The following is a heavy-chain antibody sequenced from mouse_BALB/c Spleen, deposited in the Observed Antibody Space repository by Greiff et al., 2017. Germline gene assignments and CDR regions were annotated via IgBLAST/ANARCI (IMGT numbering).Heavy chain of an antibody. V-gene: IGHV1-63*01. CDR2: IYPGSGNT. D-gene: IGHD3-3*01. CDR3: ARRGDVGAMDY. J-gene: IGHJ4*01. CDR1: GYAFTNYW. Sequence: QVQLQQSGAELVRPGTSVKISCKASGYAFTNYWLGWVKQRPGHGLEWIGDIYPGSGNTYYNEKFKGKATLTADKSSSTAYMQLSSLTSEDSAVYCCARRGDVGAMDYWGQGTSVTVSS.